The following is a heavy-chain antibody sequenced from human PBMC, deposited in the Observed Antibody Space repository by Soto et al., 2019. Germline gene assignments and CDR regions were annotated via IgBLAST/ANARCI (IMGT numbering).Heavy chain of an antibody. Sequence: ASVKVSCKVSGYTLTELSMHWVRQAPGKGLEWMGGFDPEDGETIYAQKFQGRVTMTEDTSTDTAYMELSSLRSEDTAVYYCATLYCSSTSCYDGWFDPWGQGTLVTVSS. V-gene: IGHV1-24*01. CDR2: FDPEDGET. D-gene: IGHD2-2*01. CDR1: GYTLTELS. J-gene: IGHJ5*02. CDR3: ATLYCSSTSCYDGWFDP.